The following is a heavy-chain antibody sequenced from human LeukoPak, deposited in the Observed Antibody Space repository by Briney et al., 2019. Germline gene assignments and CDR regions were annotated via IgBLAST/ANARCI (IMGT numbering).Heavy chain of an antibody. D-gene: IGHD3-10*01. CDR3: ASFRSYLGGYWSY. CDR1: GGSISSSSYY. CDR2: IYTSGST. V-gene: IGHV4-61*02. Sequence: SETLSLTCTVSGGSISSSSYYWGWIRQPAGKGLEWIGRIYTSGSTNYNPSLKSRVTISVDTSKNQFSLKLSSVTAADTAVYYCASFRSYLGGYWSYWGQGTLVTVSS. J-gene: IGHJ4*02.